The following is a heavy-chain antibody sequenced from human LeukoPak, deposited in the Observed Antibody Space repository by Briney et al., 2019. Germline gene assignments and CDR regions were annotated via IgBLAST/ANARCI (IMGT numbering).Heavy chain of an antibody. Sequence: SETLSLTCTVSGGSISSGGYYWTWIRQLPGKGLEWIGYIYYSGSTHYNPSLKSRVTISLDMSRNQFSLNLSSVTAADTAVYYCARTYSTGWLGYFDYWGRGTLVTVSS. CDR3: ARTYSTGWLGYFDY. D-gene: IGHD6-19*01. J-gene: IGHJ4*02. V-gene: IGHV4-31*03. CDR2: IYYSGST. CDR1: GGSISSGGYY.